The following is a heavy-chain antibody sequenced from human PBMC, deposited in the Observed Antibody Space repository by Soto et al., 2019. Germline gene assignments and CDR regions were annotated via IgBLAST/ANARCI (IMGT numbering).Heavy chain of an antibody. D-gene: IGHD2-2*01. Sequence: ASVKVYCKASGYTLTSEYMHWVRQAPGQGLEWMGIINPSGGSTSYAQKFQGRGTMTRDTSTSTVYMELSSLRSEDTAVYYCATSVHCSSTSCFSFDPWGQGTLVTVSS. V-gene: IGHV1-46*01. CDR2: INPSGGST. CDR1: GYTLTSEY. CDR3: ATSVHCSSTSCFSFDP. J-gene: IGHJ5*02.